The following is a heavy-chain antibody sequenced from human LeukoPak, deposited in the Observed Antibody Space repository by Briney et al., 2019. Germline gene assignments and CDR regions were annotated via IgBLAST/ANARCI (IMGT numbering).Heavy chain of an antibody. J-gene: IGHJ3*02. CDR1: GFTFSSYW. CDR2: IKQDGSEK. D-gene: IGHD3-10*01. V-gene: IGHV3-7*05. Sequence: PGGSLRLSCAASGFTFSSYWMSWVRQAPGKGLEWVANIKQDGSEKYYVDSVKGRFTVSRDNSKNTLYLQMNNLRAEDTAVYYCASYASGSYLDAFDIWGQGTMVTVSS. CDR3: ASYASGSYLDAFDI.